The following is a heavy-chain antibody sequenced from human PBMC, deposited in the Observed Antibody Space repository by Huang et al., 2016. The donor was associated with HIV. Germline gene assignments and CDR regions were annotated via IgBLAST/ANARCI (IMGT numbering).Heavy chain of an antibody. CDR1: GFTFSSYW. V-gene: IGHV3-74*01. J-gene: IGHJ3*02. Sequence: EVQLVESGGGLVQPGGSLRLSCAASGFTFSSYWMHWVRQAPGKGLVWVSRINSDGSSTSYADSGNGRFTISRDNAKNTLYLQMNSLRAEDTAVYYCASVPFGGAFDIWGQGTMVTVSS. D-gene: IGHD3-10*01. CDR3: ASVPFGGAFDI. CDR2: INSDGSST.